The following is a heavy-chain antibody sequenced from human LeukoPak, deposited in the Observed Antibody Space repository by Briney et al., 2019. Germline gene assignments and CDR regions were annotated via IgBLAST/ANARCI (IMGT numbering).Heavy chain of an antibody. CDR2: ISGGDGTT. Sequence: GGSLRLSCAASGFPFSSYAMSWVRQAPGKGLEWVSAISGGDGTTYYADSVKGRFTISRDNAKNSLYLQMNSLRAEDTAVYYCARVPTIDSTPSGWYFDLWGRGTLVTVSS. CDR3: ARVPTIDSTPSGWYFDL. CDR1: GFPFSSYA. D-gene: IGHD6-13*01. V-gene: IGHV3-23*01. J-gene: IGHJ2*01.